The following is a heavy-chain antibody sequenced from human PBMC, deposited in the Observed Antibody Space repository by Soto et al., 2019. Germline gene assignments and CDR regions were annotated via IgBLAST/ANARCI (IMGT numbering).Heavy chain of an antibody. J-gene: IGHJ4*02. Sequence: QITLKESGPTLVKPTQTLTLTCTFSGFSLSTSGVGVGWLRQPPGKALEWLALIYWDDDTRYSPSLKSRLTITKDTSKNQVVLTMTNMDPVDTATYYCAHTRGSTSFLYCGQGTLVPVSS. V-gene: IGHV2-5*02. CDR2: IYWDDDT. D-gene: IGHD2-2*01. CDR3: AHTRGSTSFLY. CDR1: GFSLSTSGVG.